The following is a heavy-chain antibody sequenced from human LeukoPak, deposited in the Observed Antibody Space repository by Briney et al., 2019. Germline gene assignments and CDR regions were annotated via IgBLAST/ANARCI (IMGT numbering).Heavy chain of an antibody. V-gene: IGHV1-2*02. CDR1: GYTFTGYH. D-gene: IGHD4-17*01. CDR2: INPNSGGT. Sequence: ASVKVSCKASGYTFTGYHMHWVRQAPGQGLEWMGWINPNSGGTNYAQKFQGRVTMTRDTSISTAYMELSRLRSDDKAVYYCARPLDDYGDRFDYWGQGTLVTVSS. CDR3: ARPLDDYGDRFDY. J-gene: IGHJ4*02.